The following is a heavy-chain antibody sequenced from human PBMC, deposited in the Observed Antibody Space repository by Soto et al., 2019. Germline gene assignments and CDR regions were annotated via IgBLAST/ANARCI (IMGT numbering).Heavy chain of an antibody. J-gene: IGHJ4*02. CDR2: IYYSGST. CDR3: ARFRLAPRYYFGY. V-gene: IGHV4-39*01. D-gene: IGHD3-10*01. CDR1: GGSIDSSSYH. Sequence: QLQLQESGPGLVKPSETLSLICIVSGGSIDSSSYHWAWIRQPPVKGLEWIGSIYYSGSTYYNPSLKSRVTISVDTSKNQFSLKLSSVTAADTAVYYGARFRLAPRYYFGYWGQGTLVTVSS.